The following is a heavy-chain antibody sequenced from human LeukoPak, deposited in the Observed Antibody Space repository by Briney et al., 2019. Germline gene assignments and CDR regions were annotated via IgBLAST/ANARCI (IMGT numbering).Heavy chain of an antibody. Sequence: GGSLRLSCAASGFTFDDYAMHWVRQAPGKGLEWVSGISWNSGSIGSADSVKGRFTISRDNAKDSLYLQMNSLRAEDMALYYCAKGYYYDSSGYFDCWGQGTLVTVSS. CDR3: AKGYYYDSSGYFDC. CDR2: ISWNSGSI. D-gene: IGHD3-22*01. CDR1: GFTFDDYA. J-gene: IGHJ4*02. V-gene: IGHV3-9*03.